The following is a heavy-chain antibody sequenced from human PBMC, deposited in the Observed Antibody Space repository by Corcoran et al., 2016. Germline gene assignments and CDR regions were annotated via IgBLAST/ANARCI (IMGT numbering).Heavy chain of an antibody. V-gene: IGHV1-69*01. Sequence: QVQLVQSGAEVKTPGSSVKVSCKASGGTFSRYAISWVRQAPGQGLEWMGGIIPIFGTANYAQKFQGRVTITADESTSTDYMELSSLRSEDTAVYYCAIDKERASSLGGWFDPWGQGTLVTVSS. D-gene: IGHD1-1*01. CDR1: GGTFSRYA. CDR3: AIDKERASSLGGWFDP. J-gene: IGHJ5*02. CDR2: IIPIFGTA.